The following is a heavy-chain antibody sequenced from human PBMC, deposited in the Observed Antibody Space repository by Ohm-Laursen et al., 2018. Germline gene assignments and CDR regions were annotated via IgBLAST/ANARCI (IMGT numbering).Heavy chain of an antibody. CDR3: ARAQANGDLDY. Sequence: SQTLSLTCAVYGGSFSGYYWSWIRQPPGKGLEWIGEINHSGSTNYNPSLKSRVTISVDTSKNQFSLKLSSVTAADTAVYYCARAQANGDLDYWGQGTLVTVSS. D-gene: IGHD4-17*01. V-gene: IGHV4-34*01. CDR1: GGSFSGYY. CDR2: INHSGST. J-gene: IGHJ4*02.